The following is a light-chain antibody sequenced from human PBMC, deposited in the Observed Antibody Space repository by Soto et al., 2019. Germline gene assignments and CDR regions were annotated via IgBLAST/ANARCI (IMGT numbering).Light chain of an antibody. CDR1: QTVSRN. CDR3: QQYNNWPRT. CDR2: GAS. V-gene: IGKV3-15*01. Sequence: ELVMTQSPATLSVSPGERPTLSCRASQTVSRNLAWYQQKPGQXPRXXFYGASTRATGIPARFSGSGSGTELTLTISSLQSEDVEVYYCQQYNNWPRTFGQGTKVDIK. J-gene: IGKJ1*01.